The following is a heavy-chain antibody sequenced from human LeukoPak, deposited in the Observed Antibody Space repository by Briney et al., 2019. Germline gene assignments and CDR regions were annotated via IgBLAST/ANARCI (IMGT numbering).Heavy chain of an antibody. D-gene: IGHD3-10*01. CDR2: ISSNGGST. CDR1: GFTFSSYA. Sequence: HPGGSLRLSCAASGFTFSSYAMHWVRQAPGKGLEYVSAISSNGGSTYYANSVKGRFTISRDNSKNTLYLQMGSLRAEDMAVYYCARDPNYYGSGSYPGGYWGQGTLVTVSS. J-gene: IGHJ4*02. V-gene: IGHV3-64*01. CDR3: ARDPNYYGSGSYPGGY.